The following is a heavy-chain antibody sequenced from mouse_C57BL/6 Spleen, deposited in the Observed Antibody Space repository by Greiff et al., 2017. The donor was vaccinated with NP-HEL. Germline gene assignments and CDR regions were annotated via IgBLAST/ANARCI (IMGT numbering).Heavy chain of an antibody. CDR1: GYAFSSSW. V-gene: IGHV1-82*01. CDR2: IYPGDGDT. CDR3: ARSRNIYYGMDY. J-gene: IGHJ4*01. Sequence: QVQLQQSGPELVKPGASVKISCKASGYAFSSSWMNWVKQRPGKGLEWIGRIYPGDGDTNYNGKFKGKATLTADKSSSTAYMQLSSLTSEDSAVYFCARSRNIYYGMDYWGQGTSVTVSS.